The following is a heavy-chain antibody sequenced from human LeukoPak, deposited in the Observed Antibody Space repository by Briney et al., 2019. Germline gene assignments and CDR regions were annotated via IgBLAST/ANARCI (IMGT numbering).Heavy chain of an antibody. CDR1: GFIVSSSY. CDR3: ARGAVSSPGGMDV. Sequence: PGGSLGLSCAASGFIVSSSYMNWVRQAPGKGLEWVSVIYGGGGTYYTDSVKGRFTISRDDSKNTLSLHMNTLKAEDTAVYYCARGAVSSPGGMDVWGQGTTVTVSS. CDR2: IYGGGGT. D-gene: IGHD5/OR15-5a*01. J-gene: IGHJ6*02. V-gene: IGHV3-53*01.